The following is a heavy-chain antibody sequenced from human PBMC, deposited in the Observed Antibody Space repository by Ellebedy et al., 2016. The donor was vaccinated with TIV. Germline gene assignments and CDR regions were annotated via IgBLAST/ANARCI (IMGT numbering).Heavy chain of an antibody. V-gene: IGHV3-30-3*01. CDR3: ATLRLGELSLYNY. J-gene: IGHJ4*02. CDR2: ISYDGSNK. D-gene: IGHD3-16*02. Sequence: GGSLRLSCAASGFTFSSDAMHWVRQAPGKGLEWVAVISYDGSNKYYADSVKGRFTISRDNSKNTLYLQMNSLRAEDTAVYYCATLRLGELSLYNYWGQGTLVTVSS. CDR1: GFTFSSDA.